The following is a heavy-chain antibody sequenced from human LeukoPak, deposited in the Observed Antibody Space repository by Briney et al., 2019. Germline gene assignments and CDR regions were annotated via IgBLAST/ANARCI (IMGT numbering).Heavy chain of an antibody. V-gene: IGHV1-69*05. J-gene: IGHJ6*03. Sequence: ASVKVSCKASGGTFSSYAISWVGQAPGQGLEWVGGIIPKFGAANYAQKFQGRVTITTDESTSTAYMELSRLRSEDTAIFYCAAGFYDFWSETDYYYYMDVWGKGTTVTVSS. D-gene: IGHD3-3*01. CDR3: AAGFYDFWSETDYYYYMDV. CDR2: IIPKFGAA. CDR1: GGTFSSYA.